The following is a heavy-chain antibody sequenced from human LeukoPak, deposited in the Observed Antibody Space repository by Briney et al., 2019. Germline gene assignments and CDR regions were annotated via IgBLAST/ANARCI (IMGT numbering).Heavy chain of an antibody. CDR1: GGSVSSGDYY. Sequence: SETLSLTCSVSGGSVSSGDYYWNWIRQPPGKGLEWVGYIYYSGSTNYNPSLKSRLSISVDRSKNQLSLKLKSVTAADTAVYYCARDNSALDYWGQGTLVTVSS. V-gene: IGHV4-61*08. CDR2: IYYSGST. CDR3: ARDNSALDY. J-gene: IGHJ4*02. D-gene: IGHD2-21*01.